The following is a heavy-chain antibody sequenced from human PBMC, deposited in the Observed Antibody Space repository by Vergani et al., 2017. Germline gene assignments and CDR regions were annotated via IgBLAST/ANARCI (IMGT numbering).Heavy chain of an antibody. J-gene: IGHJ5*02. V-gene: IGHV3-21*01. Sequence: EVQLVESGGGLVKPGGSLRLSCAASGFTFSSYSMNWVRQAPGKGLEWVSSISSSSSYIYYADSVKGRFTISRDNAKNSLYLQMNSLRAEDTAVYYCARDRAIAVAGITWFDPWGQGTLVTVSS. CDR3: ARDRAIAVAGITWFDP. D-gene: IGHD6-19*01. CDR1: GFTFSSYS. CDR2: ISSSSSYI.